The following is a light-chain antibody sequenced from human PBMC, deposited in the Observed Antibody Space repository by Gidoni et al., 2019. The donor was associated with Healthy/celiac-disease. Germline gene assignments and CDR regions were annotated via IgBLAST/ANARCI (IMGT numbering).Light chain of an antibody. V-gene: IGLV3-25*03. CDR1: ALPKLY. CDR3: QSADSSGTWV. Sequence: SHELNQPPPVSVSPGQTARITCSGDALPKLYAYWYQQKPGQSPVLVIYKDSERPSGIPVRFSGSSSGTTVTLTISGVRAEDEADYYCQSADSSGTWVFGGETKLTVL. CDR2: KDS. J-gene: IGLJ3*02.